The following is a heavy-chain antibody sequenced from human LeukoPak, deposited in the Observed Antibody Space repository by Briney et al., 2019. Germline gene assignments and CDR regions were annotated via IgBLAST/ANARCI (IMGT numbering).Heavy chain of an antibody. D-gene: IGHD1-26*01. Sequence: PGGSLRLSCAASRFTFSSYSMNWVRQAPGKGLEWVSSISSSSSYIYYADSVKGRFSISRDNAKKSLYLQMNSLRAEDTAVYYCARGGATTRYWGQGTLVTVSS. V-gene: IGHV3-21*01. J-gene: IGHJ4*02. CDR3: ARGGATTRY. CDR2: ISSSSSYI. CDR1: RFTFSSYS.